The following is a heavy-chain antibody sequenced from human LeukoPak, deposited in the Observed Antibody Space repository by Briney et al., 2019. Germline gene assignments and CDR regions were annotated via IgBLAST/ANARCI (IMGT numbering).Heavy chain of an antibody. D-gene: IGHD2-2*01. CDR2: INHSGST. V-gene: IGHV4-34*01. CDR1: GGSFSGYY. CDR3: ARGAYCSSTSCLRYGRYYYYYYGMDV. J-gene: IGHJ6*02. Sequence: PSETLSLTCAVYGGSFSGYYWSWIRQPPGKGLEWIGEINHSGSTNYNPSLKSRVTISVDTSKNQFSLKLSSVTAADTAVYYCARGAYCSSTSCLRYGRYYYYYYGMDVWGQGTTVTVSS.